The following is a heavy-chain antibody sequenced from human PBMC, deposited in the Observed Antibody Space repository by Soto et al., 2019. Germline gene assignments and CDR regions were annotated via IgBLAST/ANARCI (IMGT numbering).Heavy chain of an antibody. Sequence: GGSLRLSCAASGFTFSSYAMSWFRQAPGKGLEWVSAISGSGGSAYYADSVKGRFTISRDNSKNTLYLQMNSLRAEDTAVYYCAKEIAAPPDYYYGMDVWGQGTTVTVSS. J-gene: IGHJ6*02. D-gene: IGHD6-6*01. CDR3: AKEIAAPPDYYYGMDV. CDR1: GFTFSSYA. CDR2: ISGSGGSA. V-gene: IGHV3-23*01.